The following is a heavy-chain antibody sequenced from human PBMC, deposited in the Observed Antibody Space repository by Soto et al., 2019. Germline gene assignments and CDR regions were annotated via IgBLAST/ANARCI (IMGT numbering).Heavy chain of an antibody. V-gene: IGHV1-18*01. CDR2: ISAYDGKT. CDR3: ARDPHEYWTSYWFDP. CDR1: GYNFNIYG. D-gene: IGHD3-3*01. J-gene: IGHJ5*02. Sequence: ASVKVSCKASGYNFNIYGINWVRQAPGQGLELMGWISAYDGKTTYAEKFQGRVTMTTDASTSTAYMELRSLRSDDTAVYYCARDPHEYWTSYWFDPWAREPWSPSPQ.